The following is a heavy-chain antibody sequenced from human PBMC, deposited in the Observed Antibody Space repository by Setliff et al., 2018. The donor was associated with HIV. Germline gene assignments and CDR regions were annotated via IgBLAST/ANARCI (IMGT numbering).Heavy chain of an antibody. D-gene: IGHD3-3*01. V-gene: IGHV4-59*01. CDR2: IYYSGST. CDR3: ARDYQPYYNFWSGPNWFDP. Sequence: PSETLSLTCTVSGGSISSYYWSWIRQPAGKGLEWIGYIYYSGSTNYNPSLKSRVTISVDTSKNQFSLKLSSVTAADTAVYYCARDYQPYYNFWSGPNWFDPWGQGTLVNVSS. J-gene: IGHJ5*02. CDR1: GGSISSYY.